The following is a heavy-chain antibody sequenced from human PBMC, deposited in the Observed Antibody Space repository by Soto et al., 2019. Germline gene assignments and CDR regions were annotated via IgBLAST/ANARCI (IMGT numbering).Heavy chain of an antibody. J-gene: IGHJ4*02. CDR2: MNPTSGNT. Sequence: QVQLVQSGTEVKKPGASVKVSRKASGYTFTNYDINWVRQATGQGLEWMGWMNPTSGNTGYVQKFQGRVTMTRNTSISTAYMELSSLRSDDTAVYYCARTRLCGGDCYSAYYFDYWGRGALVTVSS. V-gene: IGHV1-8*01. D-gene: IGHD2-21*02. CDR1: GYTFTNYD. CDR3: ARTRLCGGDCYSAYYFDY.